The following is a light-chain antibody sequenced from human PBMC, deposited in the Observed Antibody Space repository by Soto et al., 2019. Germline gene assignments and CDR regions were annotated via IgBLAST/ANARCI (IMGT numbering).Light chain of an antibody. Sequence: DIVVTQSPATLSASPGERVTLSCRASQFVSSRLAWYQQRPGQVPRLLIYDTSTRAPGISARFSGSGSWTEFSLLISSLQSQDFAVYYCHEYSQWPPGMFGPGTTVDIK. CDR1: QFVSSR. CDR3: HEYSQWPPGM. V-gene: IGKV3-15*01. J-gene: IGKJ1*01. CDR2: DTS.